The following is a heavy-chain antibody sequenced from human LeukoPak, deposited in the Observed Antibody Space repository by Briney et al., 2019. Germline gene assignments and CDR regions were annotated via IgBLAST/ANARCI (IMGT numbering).Heavy chain of an antibody. CDR1: GDSFSSGSFY. CDR2: IYYDGYT. CDR3: ARDSSVWYVDF. D-gene: IGHD6-19*01. J-gene: IGHJ4*02. V-gene: IGHV4-39*07. Sequence: SETLSLTCTVSGDSFSSGSFYWVWIRQPPGKGPEWIGAIYYDGYTCYNPSLKSRVTMSIDTSTTQFSLTLTSVTAADTAVYFCARDSSVWYVDFWGQGTLVTVSS.